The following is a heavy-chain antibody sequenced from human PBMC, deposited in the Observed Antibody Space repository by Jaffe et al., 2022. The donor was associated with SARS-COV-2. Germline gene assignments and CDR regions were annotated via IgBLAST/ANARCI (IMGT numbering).Heavy chain of an antibody. CDR1: GGSISSGGYS. V-gene: IGHV4-30-2*01. CDR2: IYHSGST. J-gene: IGHJ5*02. Sequence: QLQLQESGSGLVKPSQTLSLTCAVSGGSISSGGYSWSWIRQPPGKGLEWIGYIYHSGSTYYNPSLKSRVTISVDRSKNQFSLKLSSVTAADTAVYYCARFAYYYDSSGAFDPWGQGTLVTVSS. CDR3: ARFAYYYDSSGAFDP. D-gene: IGHD3-22*01.